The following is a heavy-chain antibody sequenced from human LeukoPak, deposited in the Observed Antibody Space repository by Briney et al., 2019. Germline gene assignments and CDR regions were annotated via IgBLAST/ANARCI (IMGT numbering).Heavy chain of an antibody. D-gene: IGHD2-2*01. CDR2: ISGGANST. J-gene: IGHJ3*02. Sequence: PGGSLRLSCTASGFTFSSYAMTWVRQAPGKGLEWVSAISGGANSTYYADSVKSRFTISRDNSKNTLYLQMNSLRAEDTAIYFCARVRYCSTANCYWLDGFDIWGQGTMVTVSP. CDR1: GFTFSSYA. CDR3: ARVRYCSTANCYWLDGFDI. V-gene: IGHV3-23*01.